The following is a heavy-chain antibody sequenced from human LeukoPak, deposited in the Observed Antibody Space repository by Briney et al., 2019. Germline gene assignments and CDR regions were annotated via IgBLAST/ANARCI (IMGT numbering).Heavy chain of an antibody. J-gene: IGHJ4*02. CDR1: GYSFTSYW. CDR2: IYPGDSDT. CDR3: ARLEYSSSSPSGTLHY. D-gene: IGHD6-6*01. V-gene: IGHV5-51*01. Sequence: GESLKISCKGSGYSFTSYWIGWVRQMPGKGLEWMGIIYPGDSDTRYSPSFQGQVTISADKSISTAYLQWSSLMASDTAMYYCARLEYSSSSPSGTLHYWGQGTLVTVSS.